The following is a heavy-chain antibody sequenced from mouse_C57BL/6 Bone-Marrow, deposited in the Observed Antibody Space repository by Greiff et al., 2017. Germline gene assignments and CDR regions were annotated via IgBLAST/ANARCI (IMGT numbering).Heavy chain of an antibody. J-gene: IGHJ4*01. D-gene: IGHD2-4*01. CDR1: GFTFTDYY. CDR3: ARSGDYDYAMDY. CDR2: IRNKANGYTT. V-gene: IGHV7-3*01. Sequence: DVQLVESGGGLVQPGGSLSLSCAASGFTFTDYYMSWVRQPPGKALEWLGFIRNKANGYTTEYSASVKGRFTISRDNSQSILYLQMNALRAEDSATYYCARSGDYDYAMDYWGQGTSVTVSS.